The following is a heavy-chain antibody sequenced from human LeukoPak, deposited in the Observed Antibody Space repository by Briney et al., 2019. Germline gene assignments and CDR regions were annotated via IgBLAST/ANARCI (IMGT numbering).Heavy chain of an antibody. CDR2: ISYDGSNK. CDR3: ARGGRGPGDYFDL. Sequence: PGGSLRLSCAASGFTFSSYTMHWVRQALGKGLEWVAVISYDGSNKYYADSVKGRFTISRDNSKNMLYLQMNSLRAEDTAVYYCARGGRGPGDYFDLWGRGTLVTVSS. V-gene: IGHV3-30*04. CDR1: GFTFSSYT. J-gene: IGHJ2*01. D-gene: IGHD2-15*01.